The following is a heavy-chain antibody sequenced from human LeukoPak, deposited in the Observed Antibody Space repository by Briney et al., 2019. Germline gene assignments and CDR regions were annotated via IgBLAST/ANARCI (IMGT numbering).Heavy chain of an antibody. CDR3: ARASHGLDV. V-gene: IGHV3-7*03. CDR2: VKQDGSEK. J-gene: IGHJ6*02. D-gene: IGHD5-24*01. CDR1: GFTLSSYW. Sequence: GRSLRLSCVASGFTLSSYWTSWVRQAPGKGLEWLANVKQDGSEKYYVDSVKGRFTISRDNAKNSLYLQMNSLRAEDTAVYYCARASHGLDVWGQGTTVTVSS.